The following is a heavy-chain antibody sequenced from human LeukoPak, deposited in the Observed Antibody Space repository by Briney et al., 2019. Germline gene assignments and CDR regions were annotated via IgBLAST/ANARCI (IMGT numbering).Heavy chain of an antibody. D-gene: IGHD4-17*01. J-gene: IGHJ4*02. CDR3: ARGSILDYGDPVLDY. CDR2: ISYDGSNK. CDR1: GFTFSSYA. Sequence: GGSLRLSCAASGFTFSSYAMHWVRQAPGKGLEWVAVISYDGSNKYYADSVKGRFTISRDNSKNTLYLQMNSLRAEDTAVYYCARGSILDYGDPVLDYWGQGTLVTVSS. V-gene: IGHV3-30*14.